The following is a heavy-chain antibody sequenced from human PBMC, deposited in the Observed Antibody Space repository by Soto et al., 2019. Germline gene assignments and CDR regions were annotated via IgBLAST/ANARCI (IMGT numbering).Heavy chain of an antibody. CDR3: ARRVMDYYGSGSLYFDY. CDR2: IYYSGST. V-gene: IGHV4-39*01. J-gene: IGHJ4*02. CDR1: GGSISSSSFY. D-gene: IGHD3-10*01. Sequence: SETLSLTCTVSGGSISSSSFYWGWIRQPPGKGLEWIGSIYYSGSTYYNPSLKSRVTISVDTSKNQFSLKLSSVTAADTAVYYSARRVMDYYGSGSLYFDYWGQGTLVSVS.